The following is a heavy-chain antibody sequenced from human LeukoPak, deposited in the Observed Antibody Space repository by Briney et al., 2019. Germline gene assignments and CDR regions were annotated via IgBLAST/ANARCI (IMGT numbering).Heavy chain of an antibody. CDR1: GFTFSNYW. D-gene: IGHD3-9*01. V-gene: IGHV3-7*03. Sequence: GGSLRLSCAASGFTFSNYWMTWVRQAPGKGLEWVANIKPDESEKYYVGSVKGRFTISRDNVKNSLYLQMNSLRAEDTAVYYCAKWGPYDILTGRINWGQGTLVTVSS. CDR3: AKWGPYDILTGRIN. CDR2: IKPDESEK. J-gene: IGHJ4*02.